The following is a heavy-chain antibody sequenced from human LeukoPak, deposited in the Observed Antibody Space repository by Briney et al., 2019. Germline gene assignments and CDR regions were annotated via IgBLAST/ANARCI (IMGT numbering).Heavy chain of an antibody. D-gene: IGHD1-1*01. CDR2: ISADGGST. CDR1: GINFADYA. CDR3: ANESGTFDY. Sequence: GGSLRLSCVVSGINFADYAMHWLRQPPGKGLEWVSLISADGGSTFSADSVKGRFSISRDNSKNSLYLQMNSLRSEDTAMYYCANESGTFDYWGQGTLVAVSS. J-gene: IGHJ4*02. V-gene: IGHV3-43*02.